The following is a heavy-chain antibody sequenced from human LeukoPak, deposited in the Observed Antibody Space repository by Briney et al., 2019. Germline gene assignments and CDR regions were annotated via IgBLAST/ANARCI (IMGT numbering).Heavy chain of an antibody. Sequence: GGSLRLSCAASGFPFSSCAMSWVRQAPGEGLEWVSSIIPSGGTTYYADSVKGRFTISRDNSKNTLYLQMNSLRAEDTAIYYCAKGTSTVTPIDYWGQGTLVTVSS. CDR1: GFPFSSCA. D-gene: IGHD4-17*01. V-gene: IGHV3-23*01. CDR2: IIPSGGTT. J-gene: IGHJ4*02. CDR3: AKGTSTVTPIDY.